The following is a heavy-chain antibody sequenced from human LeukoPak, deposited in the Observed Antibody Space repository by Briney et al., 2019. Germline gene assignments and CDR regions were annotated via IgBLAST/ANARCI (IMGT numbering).Heavy chain of an antibody. Sequence: GGSLRLSCAASGFTFSSYSVNWVRQAPGKGLEWVSSISSSSSYIYYADSVKGRFTISRDNAKNSLYLQMNSLRAEDTAVYYCASIAVAGPASHDYWGQGTLVTVSS. J-gene: IGHJ4*02. CDR2: ISSSSSYI. V-gene: IGHV3-21*01. D-gene: IGHD6-19*01. CDR1: GFTFSSYS. CDR3: ASIAVAGPASHDY.